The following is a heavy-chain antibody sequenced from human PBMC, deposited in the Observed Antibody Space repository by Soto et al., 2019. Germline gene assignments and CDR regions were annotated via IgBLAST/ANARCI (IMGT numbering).Heavy chain of an antibody. D-gene: IGHD2-2*01. V-gene: IGHV1-69*01. CDR3: ARESSSPNYYYYGMDV. Sequence: QVHLVQSGAEVKKPGSSVKVSCRASGGTFSSYAVSWVRQAPGQGLEWMGVIIPLVGSPKYAQKFQGRVTITADDSATTAYMELTGLRSDDTAVYYCARESSSPNYYYYGMDVWGQGTTVTVSS. CDR2: IIPLVGSP. CDR1: GGTFSSYA. J-gene: IGHJ6*02.